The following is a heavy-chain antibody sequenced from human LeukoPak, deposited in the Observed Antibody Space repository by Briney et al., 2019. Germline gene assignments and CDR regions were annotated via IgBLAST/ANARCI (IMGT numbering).Heavy chain of an antibody. J-gene: IGHJ4*02. CDR2: ISSNGGST. Sequence: GGSLRLSCAASGFTFSSYSMHWVRQAPGKGLEYVSAISSNGGSTYYANSAKGRFTISRDNSKNTLYLQMGSLRAEDMAVYYCARVGDSSWYDYWGQGTLVSVSS. D-gene: IGHD6-13*01. CDR1: GFTFSSYS. CDR3: ARVGDSSWYDY. V-gene: IGHV3-64*01.